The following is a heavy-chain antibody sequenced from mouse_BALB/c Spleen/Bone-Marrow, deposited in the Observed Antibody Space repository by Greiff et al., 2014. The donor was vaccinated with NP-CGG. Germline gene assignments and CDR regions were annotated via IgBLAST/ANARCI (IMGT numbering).Heavy chain of an antibody. CDR1: GFNIKDTY. J-gene: IGHJ4*01. D-gene: IGHD1-2*01. CDR3: ASATTATYYAKDY. Sequence: EVKLMESGAELVKPGASVKLSCTASGFNIKDTYMHWVKQRPEQGLEWIGRIDPANGNTKYDPKFQGKATITTDTSSNTAYLQVSSLTSEDTAVYYCASATTATYYAKDYWGQGTSVTVSS. CDR2: IDPANGNT. V-gene: IGHV14-3*02.